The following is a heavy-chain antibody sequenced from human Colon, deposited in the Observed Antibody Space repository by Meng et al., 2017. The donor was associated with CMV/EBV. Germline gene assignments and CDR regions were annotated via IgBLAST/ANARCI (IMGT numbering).Heavy chain of an antibody. V-gene: IGHV3-23*01. D-gene: IGHD1-1*01. J-gene: IGHJ6*02. CDR1: GFTFNTYA. CDR3: AKGRGPNSVTGTPGDYYHYYAMDV. Sequence: GGSLRLSCAASGFTFNTYAMSWVRQVPGRGLERVSGISGGSSSTYYADSVKGRFTIYRDNSKNTLYLQMTSLRPDDTAVYYCAKGRGPNSVTGTPGDYYHYYAMDVWGQGTTVTVSS. CDR2: ISGGSSST.